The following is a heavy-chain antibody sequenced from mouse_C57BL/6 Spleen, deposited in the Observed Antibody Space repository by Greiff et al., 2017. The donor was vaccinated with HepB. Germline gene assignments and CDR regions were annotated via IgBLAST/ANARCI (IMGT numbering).Heavy chain of an antibody. CDR3: ARQRVGPYWYFDV. CDR1: GFTFSSYT. Sequence: EVQRVESGGGLVKPGGSLKLSCAASGFTFSSYTMSWVRQTPEKRLEWVATISGGGGNTYYPDSVKGRFTISRDNAKNTLYLQMSSLRSEDTALYYCARQRVGPYWYFDVWGTGTTVTVSS. D-gene: IGHD4-1*01. CDR2: ISGGGGNT. J-gene: IGHJ1*03. V-gene: IGHV5-9*01.